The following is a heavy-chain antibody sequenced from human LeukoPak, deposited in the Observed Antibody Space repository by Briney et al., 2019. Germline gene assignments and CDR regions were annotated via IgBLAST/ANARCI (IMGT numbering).Heavy chain of an antibody. CDR2: ITGSGGSA. CDR3: AKVSWSASDRHC. J-gene: IGHJ4*02. Sequence: GGSLRLSCAASGLTFNSYDLSWVRQAPGKGLHWVSGITGSGGSAFYADSVKGRFTISRDNSKNTLYLQMNSLRAEDTAVYYCAKVSWSASDRHCWGQGTLVTVSS. CDR1: GLTFNSYD. V-gene: IGHV3-23*01. D-gene: IGHD3-3*01.